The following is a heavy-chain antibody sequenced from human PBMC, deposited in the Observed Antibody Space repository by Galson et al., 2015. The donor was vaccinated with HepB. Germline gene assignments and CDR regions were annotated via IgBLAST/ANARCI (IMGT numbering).Heavy chain of an antibody. CDR1: GYTFITYG. V-gene: IGHV1-18*04. J-gene: IGHJ4*02. Sequence: SVKVSCKASGYTFITYGISWVRQAPGQGLEWMGWINTYNGDTNFARKLQDRVTMTTDTSTSTAYMELRSLRSDDTAVYFCARDGSGNWGDYWGQGTLVTVSS. CDR3: ARDGSGNWGDY. D-gene: IGHD3-10*01. CDR2: INTYNGDT.